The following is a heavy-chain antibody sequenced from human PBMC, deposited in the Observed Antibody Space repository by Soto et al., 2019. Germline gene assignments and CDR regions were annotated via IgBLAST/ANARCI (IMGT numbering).Heavy chain of an antibody. J-gene: IGHJ5*02. CDR3: AKDVTSHGPRGYSSSWYGWFDP. D-gene: IGHD6-13*01. V-gene: IGHV3-23*01. CDR1: GFTFSSHV. Sequence: EVQLLESGGGLVQPGGSLRLSCAASGFTFSSHVMSWVRQAPGRGLEWVAAAGAGNTNTYYADSVKGRFTISRDNSKSTVYLQLDCLRVEETAVYHCAKDVTSHGPRGYSSSWYGWFDPWGQGTLVVVSS. CDR2: AGAGNTNT.